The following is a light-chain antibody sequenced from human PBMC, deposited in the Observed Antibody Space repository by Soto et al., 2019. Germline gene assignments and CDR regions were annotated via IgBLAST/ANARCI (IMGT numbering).Light chain of an antibody. CDR2: STS. CDR1: QGIRND. Sequence: AIQMTQSPSSLSASVGERVTITCRASQGIRNDLSWYQQKPGKAPKLLIYSTSSLQTGVPSRFSGSGSGTDFTLTIRSLQPEDFATYYCLQDFNYTLSVGRRTRLETK. CDR3: LQDFNYTLS. J-gene: IGKJ5*01. V-gene: IGKV1-6*01.